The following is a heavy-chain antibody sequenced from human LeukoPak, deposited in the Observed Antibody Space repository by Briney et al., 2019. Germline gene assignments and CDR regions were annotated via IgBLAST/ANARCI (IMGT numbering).Heavy chain of an antibody. CDR2: IRFDGSTK. CDR3: ARDRMLNGCDY. J-gene: IGHJ4*02. V-gene: IGHV3-30*02. Sequence: GGSLRLSCVASGITFRSSSMDWVRQAPGKGLEWLAFIRFDGSTKYYADSVKGRFTVSRDNSKSTLYLQMNSLRSDDTAVYYCARDRMLNGCDYWGQGTLVTVSS. CDR1: GITFRSSS. D-gene: IGHD2-8*01.